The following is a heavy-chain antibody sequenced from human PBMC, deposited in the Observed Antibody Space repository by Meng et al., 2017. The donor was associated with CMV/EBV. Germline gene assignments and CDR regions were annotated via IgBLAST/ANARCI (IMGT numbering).Heavy chain of an antibody. CDR3: ARVGWTGTTGGY. Sequence: GESLKISCAASGFNFSAYWMIWVRQAPGKGLEWVANIKQHGSEKYYVDSVKGRFTISRDDAKNSLYLQMNSLRVEDTAVYYCARVGWTGTTGGYWGQGTLVTVSS. V-gene: IGHV3-7*01. D-gene: IGHD1-7*01. CDR1: GFNFSAYW. CDR2: IKQHGSEK. J-gene: IGHJ4*02.